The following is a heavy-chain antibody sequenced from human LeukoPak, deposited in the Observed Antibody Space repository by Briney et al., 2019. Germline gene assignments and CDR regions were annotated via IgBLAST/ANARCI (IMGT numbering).Heavy chain of an antibody. Sequence: SVKVSCKASGGTFSSYAISWVRQAPGQGLEWMGGIIPISGTANYAQKFQGRVTITADESTSTAYMELSSLRSEDTAVYYCARDSGVGATGTTFDYWGQGTLVTVSS. D-gene: IGHD1-26*01. V-gene: IGHV1-69*01. J-gene: IGHJ4*02. CDR2: IIPISGTA. CDR3: ARDSGVGATGTTFDY. CDR1: GGTFSSYA.